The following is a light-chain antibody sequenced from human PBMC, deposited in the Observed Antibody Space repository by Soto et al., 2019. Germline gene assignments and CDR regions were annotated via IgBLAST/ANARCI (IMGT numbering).Light chain of an antibody. V-gene: IGLV4-69*01. J-gene: IGLJ3*02. CDR1: SGYSTYA. CDR2: INYDGTH. CDR3: QSLGTGIQV. Sequence: QSVLTQSPSAYASLGASVKLTCTLSSGYSTYAIAWHQQQSEKGPRFLMKINYDGTHSKGDGFFDRFSGSSSGAERHLTISSLQSEDEADYYCQSLGTGIQVFGGGTKLTVL.